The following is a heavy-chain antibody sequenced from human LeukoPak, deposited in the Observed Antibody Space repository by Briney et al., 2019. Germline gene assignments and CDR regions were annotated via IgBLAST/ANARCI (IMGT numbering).Heavy chain of an antibody. CDR1: RFTFSNYP. D-gene: IGHD1-26*01. V-gene: IGHV3-30-3*01. J-gene: IGHJ4*02. CDR2: LSYDGSNE. Sequence: GGSLRLSCAASRFTFSNYPMHWVRQAPGKGLEWVALLSYDGSNECYADSVKGRFTISRDNSKNTLYLQMNSLRAEDSAVYYCARGRGSYSADYWGQGTLVTVSS. CDR3: ARGRGSYSADY.